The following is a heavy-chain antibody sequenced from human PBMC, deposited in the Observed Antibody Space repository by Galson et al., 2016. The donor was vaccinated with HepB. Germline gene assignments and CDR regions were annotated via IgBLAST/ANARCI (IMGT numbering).Heavy chain of an antibody. V-gene: IGHV4-34*01. J-gene: IGHJ4*02. Sequence: SETLSLTCTVFGGSFSGSYWSWIRQPPGKGLEWIGVINPSGSTNYKSSLQSRVTISVDTSKNQFSLKMSSVTAADTAVYYCARLYSYGVFDYWGQGTLVTVSS. CDR1: GGSFSGSY. CDR3: ARLYSYGVFDY. D-gene: IGHD5-18*01. CDR2: INPSGST.